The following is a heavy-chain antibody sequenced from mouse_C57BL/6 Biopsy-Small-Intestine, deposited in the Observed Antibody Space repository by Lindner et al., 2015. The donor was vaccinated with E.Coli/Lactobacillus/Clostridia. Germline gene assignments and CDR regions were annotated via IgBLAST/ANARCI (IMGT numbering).Heavy chain of an antibody. Sequence: SCKASGYTLRGYVMNWVRQAPGQGLEWMGCINTNTGKPTYAQGFTGRFAFSLDTSVSTAYLQISSLKAEDTAVYYCARAQIFGVVIDAIDYWGQGTLVTVSS. CDR1: GYTLRGYV. CDR2: INTNTGKP. CDR3: ARAQIFGVVIDAIDY. J-gene: IGHJ4*01. D-gene: IGHD1-3*01. V-gene: IGHV9-3*02.